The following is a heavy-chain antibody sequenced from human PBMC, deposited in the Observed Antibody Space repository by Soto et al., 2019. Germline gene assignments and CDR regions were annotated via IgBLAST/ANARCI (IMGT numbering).Heavy chain of an antibody. Sequence: PGGSLRLSCAASGFTFSSYWMHWVRQAPGKGLEWVSAISGSGGSTYYADSVKGRFTISRDNSKNTLYLQMNSLRAEDTVVYYCAKDGYSSGWYDYWGQGTLVTVSS. J-gene: IGHJ4*02. CDR3: AKDGYSSGWYDY. D-gene: IGHD6-19*01. V-gene: IGHV3-23*01. CDR1: GFTFSSYW. CDR2: ISGSGGST.